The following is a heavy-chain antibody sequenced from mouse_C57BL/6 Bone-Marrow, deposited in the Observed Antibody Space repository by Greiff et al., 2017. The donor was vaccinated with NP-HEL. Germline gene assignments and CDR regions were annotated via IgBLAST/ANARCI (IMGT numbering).Heavy chain of an antibody. Sequence: EVKVVESGEGLVKPGGSLKLSCAASGFTFSSYAMSWVRQTPEKRLEWVAYISSGGDYIYYADTVKGRFTISRDNARNTLYLQMSSLKSEDTAMYYCTREAITTVAYWYFDVWGTGTTVTVSS. J-gene: IGHJ1*03. CDR1: GFTFSSYA. CDR2: ISSGGDYI. V-gene: IGHV5-9-1*02. D-gene: IGHD1-1*01. CDR3: TREAITTVAYWYFDV.